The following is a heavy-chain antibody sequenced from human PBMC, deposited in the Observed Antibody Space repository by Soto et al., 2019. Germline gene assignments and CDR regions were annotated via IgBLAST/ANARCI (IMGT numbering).Heavy chain of an antibody. V-gene: IGHV4-34*01. CDR2: INHSGST. Sequence: QVQLQQWGAGLLKPSETLSLTCAVYGGSFSGYYWSWIRQPPGKGLEWIGEINHSGSTNYNPSLESRVTISVDTSKNQFSLKLSSVTAADTAVYYCARDGPSYGGGDYWGQGTLVTVSS. D-gene: IGHD4-17*01. CDR1: GGSFSGYY. J-gene: IGHJ4*02. CDR3: ARDGPSYGGGDY.